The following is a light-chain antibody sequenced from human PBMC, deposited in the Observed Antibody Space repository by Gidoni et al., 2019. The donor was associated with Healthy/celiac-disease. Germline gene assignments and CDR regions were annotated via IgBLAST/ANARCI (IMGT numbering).Light chain of an antibody. CDR1: ALPKQY. J-gene: IGLJ2*01. V-gene: IGLV3-25*03. Sequence: SYELTQPPSVSVSPGQTARTTCSGDALPKQYAYWYKQKPGQAPVLVIYKDSERPSGIPERFSGSSSGTTVTLTISGVQAEDEADYYCQSADSSGTYPVVFGGGTKLTVL. CDR2: KDS. CDR3: QSADSSGTYPVV.